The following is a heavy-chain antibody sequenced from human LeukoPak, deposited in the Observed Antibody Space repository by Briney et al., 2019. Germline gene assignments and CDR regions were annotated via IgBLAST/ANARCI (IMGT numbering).Heavy chain of an antibody. CDR2: INPHSGGT. D-gene: IGHD6-13*01. Sequence: ASVKVSCKASGYTFTDYYIHWVRQAPGQGLEWMGWINPHSGGTSYAQKFQGRVTMTRDTSLSTAHMELSRLRSDDTAVHYCARAAAATMANYFDYWGQGTLVTVSS. J-gene: IGHJ4*02. V-gene: IGHV1-2*02. CDR3: ARAAAATMANYFDY. CDR1: GYTFTDYY.